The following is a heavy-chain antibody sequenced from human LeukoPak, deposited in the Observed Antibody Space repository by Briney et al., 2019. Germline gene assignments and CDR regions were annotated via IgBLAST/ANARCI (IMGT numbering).Heavy chain of an antibody. CDR1: GYTFTSYD. CDR3: ASLWSGYYPPRDYYYYMDV. Sequence: ASVKVSCKASGYTFTSYDINWVREATGQGLEWMGWMNPNSGNTGYAQKFQGRVTMTRNTSISTAYMELSSLRSEDTAVYYCASLWSGYYPPRDYYYYMDVWGKGTTVTVSS. V-gene: IGHV1-8*01. CDR2: MNPNSGNT. J-gene: IGHJ6*03. D-gene: IGHD3-3*01.